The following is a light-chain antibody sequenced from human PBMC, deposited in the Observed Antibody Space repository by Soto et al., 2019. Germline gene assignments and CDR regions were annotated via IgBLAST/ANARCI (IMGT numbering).Light chain of an antibody. CDR2: GAS. Sequence: EVGMTQSPATRSVSPGERATLSCRASQSVSSYLAWYQQKPGQAPRLLIYGASTRATGIPARFSGSGSGTEFTLTISSLQPEDFAVYYCQQCSDWPLLTFGQGTRLEIK. V-gene: IGKV3-15*01. CDR3: QQCSDWPLLT. CDR1: QSVSSY. J-gene: IGKJ5*01.